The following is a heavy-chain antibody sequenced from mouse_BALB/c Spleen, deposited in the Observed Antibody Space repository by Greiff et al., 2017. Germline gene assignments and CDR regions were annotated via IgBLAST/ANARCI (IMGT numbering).Heavy chain of an antibody. D-gene: IGHD2-14*01. J-gene: IGHJ4*01. CDR1: GFNIKDTY. CDR2: IDPANGNT. Sequence: VQLQQSGAELVKPGASVKLSCTASGFNIKDTYMHWVKQRPEQGLEWIGRIDPANGNTKYDPKFQGKATITADTSSNTAYLQLSSLTSEDTAVYYCARSGYYRYGGYYAMDYWGQGTAVTVSS. CDR3: ARSGYYRYGGYYAMDY. V-gene: IGHV14-3*02.